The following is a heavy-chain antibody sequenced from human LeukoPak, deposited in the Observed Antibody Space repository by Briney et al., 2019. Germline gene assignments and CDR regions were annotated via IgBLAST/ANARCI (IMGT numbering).Heavy chain of an antibody. J-gene: IGHJ6*03. Sequence: GGSLRLSCAASGFTFSNAWMSWVRQAPGKGLEWVGRIKSKTDGGTTDYAAPVEGRFTISGDDSKNTLYLQMNSLKTEDTAVYYCTTDRRYSYGIYYHYMDVWGKGTTVTVSS. CDR2: IKSKTDGGTT. CDR3: TTDRRYSYGIYYHYMDV. D-gene: IGHD5-18*01. V-gene: IGHV3-15*01. CDR1: GFTFSNAW.